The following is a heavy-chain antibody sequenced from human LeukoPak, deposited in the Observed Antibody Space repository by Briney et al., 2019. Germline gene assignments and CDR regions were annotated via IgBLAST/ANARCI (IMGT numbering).Heavy chain of an antibody. CDR3: TITITFGGVIAPDY. V-gene: IGHV3-11*06. D-gene: IGHD3-16*02. CDR2: ISSSSSYT. Sequence: GGSLRLSCSASGFTFSDYYMSWIRQAPGKGLEWVSYISSSSSYTNYADSVKGRFTISRDNAKNSLYLQMNSLRAEDTAVYYCTITITFGGVIAPDYWGQGTLVTVSS. J-gene: IGHJ4*02. CDR1: GFTFSDYY.